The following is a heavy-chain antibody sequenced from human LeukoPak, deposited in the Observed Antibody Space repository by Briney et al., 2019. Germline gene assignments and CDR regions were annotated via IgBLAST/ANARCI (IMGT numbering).Heavy chain of an antibody. CDR2: IYSGGST. D-gene: IGHD4-17*01. CDR1: GFTVSSNY. CDR3: ARAVYGDTYDY. J-gene: IGHJ4*02. Sequence: GGSLRLSCAASGFTVSSNYMSWVRQAPGKGLEWVSVIYSGGSTYYADSVKGRFTISRDNSKNTLYLQMNSLRAEDTAVYYCARAVYGDTYDYWGQGTLVTVSS. V-gene: IGHV3-66*01.